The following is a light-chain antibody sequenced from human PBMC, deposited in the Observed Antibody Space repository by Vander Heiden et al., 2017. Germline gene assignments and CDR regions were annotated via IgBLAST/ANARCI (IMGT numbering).Light chain of an antibody. CDR2: TAF. V-gene: IGKV1-39*01. J-gene: IGKJ1*01. CDR3: QQTYSAPRT. CDR1: QSIMNY. Sequence: DIQMTQSPSSLSASVGDRVTISCRSSQSIMNYVSWFQLKPGKAPKLLIHTAFNLLCGVPARFSGSAFETEFTLTISSLQAEDFATYFCQQTYSAPRTFGQGTRVDFK.